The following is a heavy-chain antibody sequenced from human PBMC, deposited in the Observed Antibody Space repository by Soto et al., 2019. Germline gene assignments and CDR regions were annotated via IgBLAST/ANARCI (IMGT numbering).Heavy chain of an antibody. CDR2: MYFGGSF. J-gene: IGHJ4*02. CDR3: ERQTSGEFNFDY. Sequence: PSETLSLTCTVSGASVSTGYWSWIRQPPGKGLEWIGFMYFGGSFNYNPSLTSRVTISVDTSKNQLSLKLSFVTAADTAVYWCERQTSGEFNFDYWGQGTQVTVSS. D-gene: IGHD3-10*01. CDR1: GASVSTGY. V-gene: IGHV4-59*08.